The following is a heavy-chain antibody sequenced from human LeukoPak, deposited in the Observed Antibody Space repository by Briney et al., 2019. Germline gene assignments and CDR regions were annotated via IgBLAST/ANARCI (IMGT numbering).Heavy chain of an antibody. CDR1: GGTFSSYA. D-gene: IGHD3-22*01. J-gene: IGHJ4*02. CDR2: IIPILGIA. CDR3: ARDLDGSGYYPDY. Sequence: SVKVSCKASGGTFSSYAISWVRQAPGQGLEWMGRIIPILGIANYAQKFQGRVTITADKSTSTAYMELSSLISEDTAVYYCARDLDGSGYYPDYWGQGTLVTVSS. V-gene: IGHV1-69*04.